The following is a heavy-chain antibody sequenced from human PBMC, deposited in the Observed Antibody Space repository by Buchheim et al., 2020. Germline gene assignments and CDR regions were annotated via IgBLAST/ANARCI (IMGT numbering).Heavy chain of an antibody. J-gene: IGHJ6*02. Sequence: QVQLVESGGGVVQPGRSLRLSCAASGFTFSSYGMHWVRQAPGKGLEWVAVIWYDGSNKYYADSVKGRFTISRDNSKNTLYLQMNSLRAEDTAVYYCAKGPLIRPPERRTAWGQGTT. CDR1: GFTFSSYG. V-gene: IGHV3-33*06. D-gene: IGHD1-14*01. CDR2: IWYDGSNK. CDR3: AKGPLIRPPERRTA.